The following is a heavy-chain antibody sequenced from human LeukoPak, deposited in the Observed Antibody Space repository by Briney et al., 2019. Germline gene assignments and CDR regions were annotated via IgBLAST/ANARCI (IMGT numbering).Heavy chain of an antibody. Sequence: ASVKVSCKASGYTFTGYYMHWVRQAPGQGLEWMGWINPNSGGTNYAQKFQGRVTMTRDTSISTAYMELSRLRSDDTAVYYCARAFRTYYCDSSPWGYWGQGTLVTVSS. D-gene: IGHD3-22*01. CDR2: INPNSGGT. J-gene: IGHJ4*02. CDR1: GYTFTGYY. V-gene: IGHV1-2*02. CDR3: ARAFRTYYCDSSPWGY.